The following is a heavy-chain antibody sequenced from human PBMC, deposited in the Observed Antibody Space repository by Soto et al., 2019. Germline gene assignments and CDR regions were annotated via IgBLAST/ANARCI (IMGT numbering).Heavy chain of an antibody. Sequence: QLQLQESGSGLVKPSQTLSLTCAVSGGSISSGGYSWSWIRQPPEKGLEWIGYIYHSGSTYYNPSLKSRVTISVDRSKNQFSLKLSSVTAADTAVYYCARVPSDPIAVAGFFDYWGQGTLVTVSS. J-gene: IGHJ4*02. CDR1: GGSISSGGYS. CDR3: ARVPSDPIAVAGFFDY. D-gene: IGHD6-19*01. V-gene: IGHV4-30-2*01. CDR2: IYHSGST.